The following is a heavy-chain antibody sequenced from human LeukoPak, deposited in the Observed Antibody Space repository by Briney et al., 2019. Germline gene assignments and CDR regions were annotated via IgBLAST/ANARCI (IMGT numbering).Heavy chain of an antibody. CDR3: ARLGVKIVRGVSLKRSGGHWFDP. CDR2: INPSGGST. D-gene: IGHD3-10*01. V-gene: IGHV1-46*01. J-gene: IGHJ5*02. Sequence: ASVKVSCKASGYTFTSYYMHWVRQAPGQGLEWMGIINPSGGSTSYAQKFQGRVTMTRDMSTSTVYMELSSLRSEDTAVYYCARLGVKIVRGVSLKRSGGHWFDPWGQGTLVTVSS. CDR1: GYTFTSYY.